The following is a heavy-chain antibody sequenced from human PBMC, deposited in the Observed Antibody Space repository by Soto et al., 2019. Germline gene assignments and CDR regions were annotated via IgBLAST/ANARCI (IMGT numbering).Heavy chain of an antibody. CDR3: ARGQWLVRNGMDV. CDR2: INPSGGST. D-gene: IGHD6-19*01. CDR1: GYTFTSYY. J-gene: IGHJ6*02. V-gene: IGHV1-46*03. Sequence: QVQLVQSGAEVKKPGASVKVSCKASGYTFTSYYMHWVRQAPGQGLEWMGIINPSGGSTSYAQKTQGRVTMTRYTSTSTVYMELSSLRSVDTAVYYCARGQWLVRNGMDVWGQGTTVTVSS.